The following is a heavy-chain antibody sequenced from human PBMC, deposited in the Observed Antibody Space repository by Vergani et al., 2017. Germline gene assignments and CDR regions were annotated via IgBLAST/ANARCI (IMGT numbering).Heavy chain of an antibody. V-gene: IGHV3-9*01. J-gene: IGHJ1*01. Sequence: EVNLGGPGGGLVQLGRSLRSSCAAPGSTLDAYAIPWVGQAQGKGLEWGAGISWNSGSIGYADTVKGGFTFSRDNAKNPLYLQMNSLRAEDTALYYCAKDIDWGLDYGDYKVSLFQGGGQGTLVTVSS. CDR1: GSTLDAYA. CDR3: AKDIDWGLDYGDYKVSLFQG. CDR2: ISWNSGSI. D-gene: IGHD4-17*01.